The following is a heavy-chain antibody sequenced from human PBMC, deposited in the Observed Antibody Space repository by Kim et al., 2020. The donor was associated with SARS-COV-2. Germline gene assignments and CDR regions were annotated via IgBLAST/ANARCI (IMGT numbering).Heavy chain of an antibody. CDR2: ISSSSSTI. CDR1: GFTFSSYS. Sequence: GGSLRLSCAASGFTFSSYSMNWVRQAPGKGLEWVSYISSSSSTIYYADSVKGRFTISRDNAKNSLYLQMNSLRDEDTAVYYCAREGSSGWSSTRNNWFDPWGQGTLVTVSS. J-gene: IGHJ5*02. CDR3: AREGSSGWSSTRNNWFDP. D-gene: IGHD6-19*01. V-gene: IGHV3-48*02.